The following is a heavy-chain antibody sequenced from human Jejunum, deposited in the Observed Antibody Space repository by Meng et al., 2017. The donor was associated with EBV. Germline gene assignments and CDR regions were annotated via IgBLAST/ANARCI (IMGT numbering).Heavy chain of an antibody. CDR1: GFTFSSYS. Sequence: ELQRGESGGGLVKPGESLRLSCAASGFTFSSYSMNWVRQAPGKGLEWVSYISSGSSFIYYADSVKGRFTISRDDAKNSLSLQMNNLGADDTAVYYCVRDSSFNVHWGQGTLVTVSS. J-gene: IGHJ4*02. CDR2: ISSGSSFI. CDR3: VRDSSFNVH. V-gene: IGHV3-21*02. D-gene: IGHD3-16*02.